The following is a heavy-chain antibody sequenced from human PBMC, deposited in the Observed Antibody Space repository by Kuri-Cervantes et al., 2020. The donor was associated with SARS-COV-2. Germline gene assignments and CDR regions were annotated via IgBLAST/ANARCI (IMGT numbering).Heavy chain of an antibody. J-gene: IGHJ4*02. CDR1: GGSLSGSY. V-gene: IGHV4-34*01. Sequence: ESLKISCAVYGGSLSGSYWSWIRQSPGKRLEWIGEVNHNGGANYNPSLRSRVTISVDPSKAQFSLNLISVTAADTAVYYCARVGTTVQDYWGQGTLVTVSS. CDR3: ARVGTTVQDY. CDR2: VNHNGGA. D-gene: IGHD4-11*01.